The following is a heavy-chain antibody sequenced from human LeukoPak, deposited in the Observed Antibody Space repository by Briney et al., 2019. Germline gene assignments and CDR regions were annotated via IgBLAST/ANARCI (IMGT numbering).Heavy chain of an antibody. V-gene: IGHV1-24*01. J-gene: IGHJ5*02. CDR2: FDPADGEA. Sequence: ASVKVSCKVSGYTLTDLSMHWVRQTPGKGLEWMGGFDPADGEAIYAQKFQGRVTMTEDTSTDTAYMDLSSLRSEDTAVYYCATRYCSGDDCYSWFDPWGQGTLVTVFS. CDR3: ATRYCSGDDCYSWFDP. D-gene: IGHD2-15*01. CDR1: GYTLTDLS.